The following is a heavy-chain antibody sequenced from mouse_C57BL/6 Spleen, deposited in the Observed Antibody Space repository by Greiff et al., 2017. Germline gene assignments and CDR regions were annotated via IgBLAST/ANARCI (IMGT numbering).Heavy chain of an antibody. D-gene: IGHD1-1*02. CDR1: GFTFTAYY. V-gene: IGHV7-3*01. CDR2: IRNKDNGYTT. Sequence: DVMLVESGGGLVQPGGSLSLSCAASGFTFTAYYMSWVRPPPGTALEWLGFIRNKDNGYTTEYSASVKGRCTISRYISQSILYLQMNALRAEDRATYYCARSPGGSFDYWGQGTTRTVSS. J-gene: IGHJ2*01. CDR3: ARSPGGSFDY.